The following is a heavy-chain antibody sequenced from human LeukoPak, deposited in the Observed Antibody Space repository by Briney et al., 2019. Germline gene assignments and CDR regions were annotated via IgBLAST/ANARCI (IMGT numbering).Heavy chain of an antibody. J-gene: IGHJ4*02. D-gene: IGHD3-3*01. V-gene: IGHV4-39*01. CDR2: IYSTENT. CDR1: GGSISSSSYY. Sequence: PSETLSLTCTVSGGSISSSSYYWGWIRQPPGKGLEWIGSIYSTENTYYNPSLKSLVTITVDTSKNQFSLKLSSVTAADTAVYYCATNEWSGYYFEYWGQGTLVPVSS. CDR3: ATNEWSGYYFEY.